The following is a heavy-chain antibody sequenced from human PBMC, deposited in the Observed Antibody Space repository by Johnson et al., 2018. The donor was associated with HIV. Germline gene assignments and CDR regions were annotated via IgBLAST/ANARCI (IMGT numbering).Heavy chain of an antibody. Sequence: QVQLVESGGGVVRPGGSLRLSCVASGFTFDDYGMSWVRQVPGKGLEWVAVISYDGSNKYYADSVKGRFTISRDNSKNTLYLQMTSLRAEDMAVYYCARGGASGAFDIWGQGTMVTVSS. CDR2: ISYDGSNK. V-gene: IGHV3-30*03. CDR1: GFTFDDYG. J-gene: IGHJ3*02. D-gene: IGHD1-26*01. CDR3: ARGGASGAFDI.